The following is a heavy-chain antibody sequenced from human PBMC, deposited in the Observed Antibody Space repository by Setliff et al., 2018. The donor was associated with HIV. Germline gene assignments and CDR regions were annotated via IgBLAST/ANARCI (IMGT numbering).Heavy chain of an antibody. CDR3: IRRRRAPGAADLESY. J-gene: IGHJ4*02. CDR1: GYSFSDYW. V-gene: IGHV5-51*01. CDR2: TYPGDSTT. Sequence: GESLKISCKASGYSFSDYWIGWVRQMPGKGLEWMGVTYPGDSTTRYSPSLEGQVTISADRSINTTFLQWSSLEASDTAMYYCIRRRRAPGAADLESYWGQGTLVTVSS. D-gene: IGHD7-27*01.